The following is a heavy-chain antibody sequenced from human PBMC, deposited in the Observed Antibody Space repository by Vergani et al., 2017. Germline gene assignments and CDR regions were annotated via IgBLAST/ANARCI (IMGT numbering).Heavy chain of an antibody. V-gene: IGHV4-31*01. CDR2: IYYSVST. CDR1: GGSISSGGYY. Sequence: QVQLQESGPGLVKPSQTLSLTCTVSGGSISSGGYYWSWIRQHPGKGLEWIGYIYYSVSTSYNPSLKSLVTISVDTSKNQFSLKLSSVTAADTAVYYCARNSGSYFRAFDIWGQGTMVTVSS. D-gene: IGHD1-26*01. CDR3: ARNSGSYFRAFDI. J-gene: IGHJ3*02.